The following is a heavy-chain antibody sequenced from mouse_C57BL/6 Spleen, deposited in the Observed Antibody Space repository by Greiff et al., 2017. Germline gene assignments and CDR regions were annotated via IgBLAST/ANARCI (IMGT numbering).Heavy chain of an antibody. Sequence: QVQLQQSGAELVRPGASVTLSCKASGYTFTDYEMHWVKQTPVHGLEWIGAIDPETGGTAYNQKFKGKAILTADKSSSTAYMELRSLASEDAAVYYCTRSGGLLRWFAYWGQGTLVTVSA. CDR1: GYTFTDYE. CDR2: IDPETGGT. V-gene: IGHV1-15*01. D-gene: IGHD2-3*01. CDR3: TRSGGLLRWFAY. J-gene: IGHJ3*01.